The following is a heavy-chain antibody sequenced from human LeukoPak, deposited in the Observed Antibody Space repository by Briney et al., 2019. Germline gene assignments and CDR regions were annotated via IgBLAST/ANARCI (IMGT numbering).Heavy chain of an antibody. CDR1: GFTFSSYA. CDR2: ISGSGGST. D-gene: IGHD3-10*01. CDR3: AKNLWGGSGSSHYYYYYGMDV. J-gene: IGHJ6*02. Sequence: GGSLRLSCAASGFTFSSYAMSCVRQAPGKGLEWVSAISGSGGSTYYADSVKGRFTISRDNSKNTLYLQMNSLRAEDTAVYYCAKNLWGGSGSSHYYYYYGMDVWGQGTTVTVSS. V-gene: IGHV3-23*01.